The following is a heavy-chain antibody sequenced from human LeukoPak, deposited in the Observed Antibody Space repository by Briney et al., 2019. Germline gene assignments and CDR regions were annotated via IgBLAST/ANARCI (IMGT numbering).Heavy chain of an antibody. V-gene: IGHV4-59*01. Sequence: SETLSLTCTVSGGSISSYFWSWIRQPPGKGLEWIGYIYYSGSTNYNPCLKSRVTISVDTSKNQFSLKLSSVTAADTAVYYCARDESCTFDYWGQGTPVTVSS. J-gene: IGHJ4*02. D-gene: IGHD2/OR15-2a*01. CDR1: GGSISSYF. CDR3: ARDESCTFDY. CDR2: IYYSGST.